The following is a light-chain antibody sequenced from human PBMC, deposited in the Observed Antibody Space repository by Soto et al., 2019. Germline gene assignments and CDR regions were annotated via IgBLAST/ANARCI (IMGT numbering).Light chain of an antibody. Sequence: QSALTQPASVSGSPGQSITISCTGTSSDVGSYNLVSWYQQHPGKAPKLMIYEGSKRPSGVSNRFSGSKSGNTASLTISGLQAEDEADYYCCSYAGSSTFDVVFGVGTQLTVL. CDR3: CSYAGSSTFDVV. CDR1: SSDVGSYNL. CDR2: EGS. J-gene: IGLJ2*01. V-gene: IGLV2-23*03.